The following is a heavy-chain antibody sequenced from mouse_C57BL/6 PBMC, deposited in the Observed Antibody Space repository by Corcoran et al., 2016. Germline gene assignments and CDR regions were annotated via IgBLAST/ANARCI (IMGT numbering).Heavy chain of an antibody. CDR2: ISYDGSN. D-gene: IGHD4-1*01. CDR1: GYSSTSGYY. V-gene: IGHV3-6*01. CDR3: ARWLVLGGYFDV. Sequence: DVQLQESGPGLVKPSQSLSLTCSVTGYSSTSGYYWNWIRQFPGNKLEWMGYISYDGSNNYNPSLKNRISITRDTSKNQFFLKLNSVTTEDTATYYCARWLVLGGYFDVCGTGTTVTVSS. J-gene: IGHJ1*03.